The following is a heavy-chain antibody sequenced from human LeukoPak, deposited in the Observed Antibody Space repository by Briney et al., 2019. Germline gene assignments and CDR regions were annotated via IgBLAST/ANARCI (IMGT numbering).Heavy chain of an antibody. D-gene: IGHD5-18*01. V-gene: IGHV3-30*14. CDR3: VKDTGTGYRYGEFDY. CDR1: GFIFSTYA. CDR2: TSYDGSNT. J-gene: IGHJ4*02. Sequence: GGSLRLSCAASGFIFSTYAMHWVRQAPGKGLDWVAVTSYDGSNTYYADSVKGRFTISRDNSKNTLYLQMSSLRAEDTAVYYCVKDTGTGYRYGEFDYWGQGTLDTVPS.